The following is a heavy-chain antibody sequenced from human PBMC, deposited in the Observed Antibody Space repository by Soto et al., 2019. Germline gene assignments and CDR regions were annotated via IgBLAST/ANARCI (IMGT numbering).Heavy chain of an antibody. J-gene: IGHJ4*02. D-gene: IGHD3-22*01. CDR1: GYSFSSYG. CDR2: INTYNGNR. CDR3: ARVRLRGYDSSGFYS. Sequence: QVQLVQSGAELRKPGASVKVSCKASGYSFSSYGINWVRQAPGQGLEWMGWINTYNGNRNYAQKFEDRVTMTTATSTNTVYMELRSLKSDDTAIYYCARVRLRGYDSSGFYSWGQGTLVTVSS. V-gene: IGHV1-18*01.